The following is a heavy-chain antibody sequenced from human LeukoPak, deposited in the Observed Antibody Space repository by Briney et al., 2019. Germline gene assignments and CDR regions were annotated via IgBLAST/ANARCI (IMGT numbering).Heavy chain of an antibody. CDR2: IYHSGST. CDR1: GYSISSGYY. CDR3: ARDYSYFDH. J-gene: IGHJ4*02. D-gene: IGHD4-11*01. V-gene: IGHV4-38-2*01. Sequence: SETLSLTCAVSGYSISSGYYWGWIRQPPGKGLEWIGSIYHSGSTYYNPSLKSRVTISVDTSKNQFSLKLSSVTAADTAVYYCARDYSYFDHWGQGALVTVSS.